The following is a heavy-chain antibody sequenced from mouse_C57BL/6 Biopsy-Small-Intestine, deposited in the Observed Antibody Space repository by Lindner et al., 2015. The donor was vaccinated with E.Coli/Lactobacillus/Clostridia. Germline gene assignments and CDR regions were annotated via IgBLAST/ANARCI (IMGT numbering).Heavy chain of an antibody. CDR2: IYPYNGVS. J-gene: IGHJ2*01. CDR3: ASLTGTKGYFDY. V-gene: IGHV1-31*01. D-gene: IGHD4-1*01. Sequence: VQLQESGPELVKPGASVKISCKASGYSFTDYNMNWVKQSHGNILDWIGYIYPYNGVSSYNQKFKGKATLTVDKSSSIVYMELRSLTSEDSAVYYCASLTGTKGYFDYWGQGTTLTVSS. CDR1: GYSFTDYN.